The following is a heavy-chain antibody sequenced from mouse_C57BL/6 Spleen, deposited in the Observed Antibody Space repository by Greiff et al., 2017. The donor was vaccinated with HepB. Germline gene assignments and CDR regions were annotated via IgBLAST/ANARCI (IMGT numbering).Heavy chain of an antibody. CDR2: IDPSDSET. CDR1: GYTFTSYW. V-gene: IGHV1-52*01. CDR3: ARYGYDYGTMDY. J-gene: IGHJ4*01. Sequence: QVQLKQPGAELVRPGSSVKLSCKASGYTFTSYWMHWVKQRPIQGLEWIGNIDPSDSETHYNQKFKDKATLTVDKSSSTAYMQLSSLTSEDSAVYYCARYGYDYGTMDYWGQGTSVTVSS. D-gene: IGHD2-4*01.